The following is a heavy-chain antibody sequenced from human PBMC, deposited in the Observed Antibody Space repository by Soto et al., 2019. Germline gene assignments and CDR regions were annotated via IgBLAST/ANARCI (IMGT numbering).Heavy chain of an antibody. Sequence: EVQLVESGGGLVKPGGSLRLSCAASGLTFSNALVNWVRQPPGKGLEWVGRIKSNTDGGRTDYAAPVKGRLTISRDDSKNTLYLQMSSVKTVDSAMYYCTTGTAGWLFWGQGTLVTVSS. V-gene: IGHV3-15*01. CDR2: IKSNTDGGRT. J-gene: IGHJ4*02. CDR3: TTGTAGWLF. D-gene: IGHD3-9*01. CDR1: GLTFSNAL.